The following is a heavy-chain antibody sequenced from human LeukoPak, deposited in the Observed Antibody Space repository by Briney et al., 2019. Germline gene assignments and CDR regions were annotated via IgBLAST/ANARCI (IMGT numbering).Heavy chain of an antibody. D-gene: IGHD6-13*01. CDR3: AGIAAADNYFDY. Sequence: GGSLRLSCAASGFTFSSYGMHWVRQAPGKGLEWVAVIWYDGSNKCYADSVKGRFTISRDNSKNTLYLQMNSLRAEDTAVYYCAGIAAADNYFDYWGQGTLVTVSS. J-gene: IGHJ4*02. CDR2: IWYDGSNK. V-gene: IGHV3-33*01. CDR1: GFTFSSYG.